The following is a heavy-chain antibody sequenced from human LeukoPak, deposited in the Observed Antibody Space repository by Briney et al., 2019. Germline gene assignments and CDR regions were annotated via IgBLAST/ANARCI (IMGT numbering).Heavy chain of an antibody. CDR2: ISERGGST. V-gene: IGHV3-23*01. CDR3: AKRGIVIRGILVIGYHQEAYHYDY. Sequence: GSLRLSCVVSGISLSNYAMSWVRQAPGKGLEWVSYISERGGSTAYADSVKGRFTISRDNSLNTLYLQMSSLRAEDTAVYFCAKRGIVIRGILVIGYHQEAYHYDYWGQGVLATVSS. CDR1: GISLSNYA. D-gene: IGHD3-10*01. J-gene: IGHJ4*02.